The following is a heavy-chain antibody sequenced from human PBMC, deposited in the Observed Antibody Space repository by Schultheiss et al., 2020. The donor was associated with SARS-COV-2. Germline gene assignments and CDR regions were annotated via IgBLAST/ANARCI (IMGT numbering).Heavy chain of an antibody. D-gene: IGHD6-19*01. CDR1: GGSFSGYY. CDR3: AREPSSGWFFFDY. J-gene: IGHJ4*02. V-gene: IGHV4-34*01. CDR2: INHSGST. Sequence: SETLSLTCAVYGGSFSGYYWSWIRQPPGKGLEWIGEINHSGSTNYNPSLKSRVTISVDTSKNQFSLKLSSVTAADTAVYYCAREPSSGWFFFDYWGQGTLVTVSS.